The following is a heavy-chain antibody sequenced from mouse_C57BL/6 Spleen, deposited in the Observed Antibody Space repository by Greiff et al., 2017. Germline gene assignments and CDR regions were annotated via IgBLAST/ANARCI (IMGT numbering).Heavy chain of an antibody. CDR2: IDPSDSYT. D-gene: IGHD4-1*02. CDR3: ASTGNYFDY. V-gene: IGHV1-59*01. Sequence: VKLQQPGAELVRPGTSVKLSCKASGYTFTSYWMHWVKQRPGQGLEWIGVIDPSDSYTNYNQKFKGKATLTVDTSSSTAYMQLSSLTSEDSAVYYCASTGNYFDYWGQGTTLTVSS. J-gene: IGHJ2*01. CDR1: GYTFTSYW.